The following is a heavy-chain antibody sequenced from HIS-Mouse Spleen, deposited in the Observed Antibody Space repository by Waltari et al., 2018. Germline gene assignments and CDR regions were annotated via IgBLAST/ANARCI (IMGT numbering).Heavy chain of an antibody. J-gene: IGHJ5*02. D-gene: IGHD1-26*01. Sequence: QLQLQESGPGLVKPSETLSLTCTVSGGSISSSSYYWGWIRQPPGKGLVWIGSIYYSGSTHYNPSLKSRVTISVDTSKNQFSLKLSSVTAADTAVYYCASAFKWELLRWDWFDPWGQGTLVTVSS. V-gene: IGHV4-39*07. CDR2: IYYSGST. CDR3: ASAFKWELLRWDWFDP. CDR1: GGSISSSSYY.